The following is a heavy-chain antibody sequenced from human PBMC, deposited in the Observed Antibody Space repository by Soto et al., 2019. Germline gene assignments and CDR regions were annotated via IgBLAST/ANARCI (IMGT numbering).Heavy chain of an antibody. V-gene: IGHV4-31*03. J-gene: IGHJ4*02. Sequence: QVQLQESGPGLVKPSQTLSLTCTVSGGSISSGGYYWSWIRQHPGKDLEWIGYIYYSGSTYYNPSLKSRVTISVDTSKNQFSLKLSSVTAADTAVYYCARFRGYCSSTSCFDFDYWGQGTLVTVSS. CDR1: GGSISSGGYY. D-gene: IGHD2-2*01. CDR2: IYYSGST. CDR3: ARFRGYCSSTSCFDFDY.